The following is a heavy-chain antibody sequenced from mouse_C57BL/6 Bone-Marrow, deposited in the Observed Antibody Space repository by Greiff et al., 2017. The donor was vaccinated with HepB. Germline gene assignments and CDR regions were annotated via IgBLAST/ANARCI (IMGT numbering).Heavy chain of an antibody. D-gene: IGHD2-5*01. V-gene: IGHV1-64*01. J-gene: IGHJ2*01. CDR2: IHPNSGST. Sequence: VQLQQPGAELVKPGASVKLSCKASGYTFTSYWMHWVKQRPGQGLEWIGMIHPNSGSTNYNEKFKSKATLTVDKSSSTAYMQLSSLTSEDSAVYYCARSDSNYDVFSFDYWGQGTTLTVSS. CDR1: GYTFTSYW. CDR3: ARSDSNYDVFSFDY.